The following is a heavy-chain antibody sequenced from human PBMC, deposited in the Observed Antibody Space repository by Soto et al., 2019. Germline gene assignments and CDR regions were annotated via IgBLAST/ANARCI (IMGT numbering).Heavy chain of an antibody. J-gene: IGHJ5*02. CDR1: GFTFSSYG. CDR3: ARDDSKSNYLSSGFDP. D-gene: IGHD4-4*01. CDR2: IWYDGSNK. V-gene: IGHV3-33*01. Sequence: HPGGSLRLSCAASGFTFSSYGMHWVRQAPGKGLEWVAVIWYDGSNKYYADSVKGRFTISRDNSKNTLYLQMNSLRAEDTAVYYCARDDSKSNYLSSGFDPWGQGTLVTVSS.